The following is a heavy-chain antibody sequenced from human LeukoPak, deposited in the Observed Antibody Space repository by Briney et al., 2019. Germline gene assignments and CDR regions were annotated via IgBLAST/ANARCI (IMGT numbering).Heavy chain of an antibody. CDR2: VSGSGGST. D-gene: IGHD1-14*01. Sequence: PGGSLRLSCAASGFTFSSYAMSWVRQAPGKGLEWVSAVSGSGGSTYYADSVKGRFAISRDNSKNTLYLQMNSLRAEDTAVYYCAKEGMARTNVDRFDPWGQGTLVTVSS. V-gene: IGHV3-23*01. CDR3: AKEGMARTNVDRFDP. J-gene: IGHJ5*02. CDR1: GFTFSSYA.